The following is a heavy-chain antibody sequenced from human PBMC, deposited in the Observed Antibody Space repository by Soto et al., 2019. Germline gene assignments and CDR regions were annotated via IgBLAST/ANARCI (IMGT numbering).Heavy chain of an antibody. V-gene: IGHV1-2*02. J-gene: IGHJ3*02. CDR1: GYTFTGYY. D-gene: IGHD4-17*01. CDR2: INPNSGGT. CDR3: ARHNWLRWASDAFDI. Sequence: ASVKVSCKASGYTFTGYYMHGVRQAPGQGLESMGWINPNSGGTNYAQKFQGRVTMTRDTSISTAYMELSRLRSDDTAVYSCARHNWLRWASDAFDIWGEGTMVTDSS.